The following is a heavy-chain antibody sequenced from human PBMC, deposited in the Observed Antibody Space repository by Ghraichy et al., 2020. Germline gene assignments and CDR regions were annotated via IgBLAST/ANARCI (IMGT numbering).Heavy chain of an antibody. J-gene: IGHJ4*02. CDR1: GFTFSSYA. Sequence: GGSLRLSCAASGFTFSSYAMSWVRQAPGKGLEWVSAISGSGGSTYYADSVKGRFTISRDNSKNTLYLQMNSLRAEDTAVYYCAKNDDSSGYYQNPPVPFDYWGQGTLVTVSS. D-gene: IGHD3-22*01. V-gene: IGHV3-23*01. CDR3: AKNDDSSGYYQNPPVPFDY. CDR2: ISGSGGST.